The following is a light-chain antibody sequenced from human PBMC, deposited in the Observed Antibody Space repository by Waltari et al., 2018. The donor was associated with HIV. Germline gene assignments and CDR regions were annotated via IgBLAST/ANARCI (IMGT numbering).Light chain of an antibody. CDR3: SSYTRNHSLV. V-gene: IGLV2-14*01. J-gene: IGLJ3*02. CDR2: GVS. CDR1: VPDIDVSNF. Sequence: HSALTQPASVSGSPGQSLTISSSGTVPDIDVSNFLSWYRQYPGLAPHLVLYGVSSRPSGVSLRFSGSKSGDTASLTISGLEAEDEAHYYCSSYTRNHSLVFGGGTKLTVL.